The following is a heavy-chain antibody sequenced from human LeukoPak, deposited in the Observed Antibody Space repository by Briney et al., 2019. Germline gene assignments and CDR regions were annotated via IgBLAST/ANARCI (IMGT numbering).Heavy chain of an antibody. Sequence: ASVKVSCKASGGTFSSYAISWVRQAPGQGLEWMGGIIPIFGTANYAQKFQGRVTITADESTSTAYMELRSLRSDDTAVYYCAREKIVVVPVSSWRCFDYWGQGTLVTVSS. V-gene: IGHV1-69*01. J-gene: IGHJ4*02. D-gene: IGHD2-2*01. CDR1: GGTFSSYA. CDR2: IIPIFGTA. CDR3: AREKIVVVPVSSWRCFDY.